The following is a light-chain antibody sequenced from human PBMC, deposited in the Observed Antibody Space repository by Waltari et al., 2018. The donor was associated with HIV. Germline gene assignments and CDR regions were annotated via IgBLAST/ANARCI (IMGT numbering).Light chain of an antibody. CDR1: QNINIF. CDR2: AAT. J-gene: IGKJ1*01. V-gene: IGKV1-39*01. Sequence: DIQMTQPPSSLSASVGDRVTITCRTSQNINIFLHWYQQKPGKAPKLLIYAATSLQSGVPSRFSGSGSGTDFSLTITNLQPEDFATYYCQQSYSALGTFGQGTKVDVK. CDR3: QQSYSALGT.